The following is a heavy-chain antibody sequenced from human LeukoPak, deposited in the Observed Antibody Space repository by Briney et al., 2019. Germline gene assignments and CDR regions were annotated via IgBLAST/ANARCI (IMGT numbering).Heavy chain of an antibody. J-gene: IGHJ3*02. CDR1: GGSISLHF. Sequence: SETLSLTCTVSGGSISLHFWTWIRQPAGKGLEWIGRMYSSGSTDYNPSLKSRVTMSIDMSSNQFSLKLFSVTAADTAVYYCAREIAFRAGLDAFDIWGQGTMVTVSS. CDR3: AREIAFRAGLDAFDI. CDR2: MYSSGST. V-gene: IGHV4-4*07.